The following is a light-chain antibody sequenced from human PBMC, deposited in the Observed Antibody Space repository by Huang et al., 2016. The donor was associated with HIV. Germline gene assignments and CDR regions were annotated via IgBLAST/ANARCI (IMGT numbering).Light chain of an antibody. CDR3: QQAKSYPIT. J-gene: IGKJ4*01. CDR2: AAA. Sequence: DIQMTQSPSSVSASVGDRVTLTCRASQNIDTWLAWYQQKPGKSPQLLISAAASLQSGVPSRFSGSRSGADFTLTISSLQPEDFALYYCQQAKSYPITFGGGTKVEIK. V-gene: IGKV1-12*01. CDR1: QNIDTW.